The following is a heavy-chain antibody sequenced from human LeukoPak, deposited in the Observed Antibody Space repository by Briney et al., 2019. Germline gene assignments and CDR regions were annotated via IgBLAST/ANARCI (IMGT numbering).Heavy chain of an antibody. Sequence: GGSLRLSCAASGFTFKEYAMSWVRQAPGKGLQWVSGISGSGEVTYYADSVRGRFTISRDNSKNTLYLQMNSLRAEDTAVYYCAKGDSFDYWGQGTLVTVSS. V-gene: IGHV3-23*01. D-gene: IGHD2-21*02. CDR2: ISGSGEVT. J-gene: IGHJ4*02. CDR3: AKGDSFDY. CDR1: GFTFKEYA.